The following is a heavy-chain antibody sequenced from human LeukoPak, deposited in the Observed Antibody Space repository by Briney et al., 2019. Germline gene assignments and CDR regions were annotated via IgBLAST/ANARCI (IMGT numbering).Heavy chain of an antibody. J-gene: IGHJ4*02. D-gene: IGHD1-20*01. V-gene: IGHV4-39*01. CDR3: ARHTYNWEWVY. Sequence: SKTLSLTCTVSGGSISSSSYYWGWIRQPPGKGLEWIGSIYYSGSTYYNPSLKSRVTISVDTSKNQFSLKLSSVTAADTAVYYCARHTYNWEWVYCGQGTLVTVSS. CDR1: GGSISSSSYY. CDR2: IYYSGST.